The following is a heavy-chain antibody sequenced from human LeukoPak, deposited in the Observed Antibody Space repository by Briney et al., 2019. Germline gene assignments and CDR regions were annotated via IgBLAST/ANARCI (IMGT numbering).Heavy chain of an antibody. CDR2: INSDGSST. CDR3: AKAMSYMITFGGVIVPEPFSFDY. CDR1: GFTFSSYW. J-gene: IGHJ4*02. V-gene: IGHV3-74*01. Sequence: PGGSLRLSCAASGFTFSSYWMHWVRQAPGKGLVWVSRINSDGSSTSYADSVKGRFTIPRDNAKNTLYLQMNSLRAEDTAVYYCAKAMSYMITFGGVIVPEPFSFDYWGQGTLVTVSS. D-gene: IGHD3-16*02.